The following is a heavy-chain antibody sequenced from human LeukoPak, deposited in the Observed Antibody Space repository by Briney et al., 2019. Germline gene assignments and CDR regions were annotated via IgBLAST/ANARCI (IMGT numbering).Heavy chain of an antibody. D-gene: IGHD3-10*01. J-gene: IGHJ6*02. CDR1: GGTFSSYA. V-gene: IGHV1-69*04. Sequence: SVKVSCKASGGTFSSYAISWVRQAPGQGLEWMGRIIPILGIANYAQKFQGRVAITADKSTSTAYLELSSLRSEDTAVYYCARDTPYYGSGQPSYYYYYGMDVWGQGTTVTVSS. CDR2: IIPILGIA. CDR3: ARDTPYYGSGQPSYYYYYGMDV.